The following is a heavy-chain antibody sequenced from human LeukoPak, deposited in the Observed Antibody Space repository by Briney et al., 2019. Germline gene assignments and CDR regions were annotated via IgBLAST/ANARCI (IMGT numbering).Heavy chain of an antibody. V-gene: IGHV3-53*01. CDR2: IHSGGST. Sequence: GGSLRLSCVASGFTVSTTYMNWVRQSPGKGLEWVAAIHSGGSTYYADSVMGRFTISRDNSKNTLFLQMNSLRAEDTAVYYCARDSSHRYHFDYWGQGTLVTVSS. CDR1: GFTVSTTY. J-gene: IGHJ4*02. CDR3: ARDSSHRYHFDY. D-gene: IGHD1-14*01.